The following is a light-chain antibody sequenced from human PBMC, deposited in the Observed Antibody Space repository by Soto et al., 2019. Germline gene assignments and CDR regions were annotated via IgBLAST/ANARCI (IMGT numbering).Light chain of an antibody. J-gene: IGLJ2*01. V-gene: IGLV2-11*01. CDR1: SSDVGGYNY. Sequence: QSVLTQPRSVSGSPGQSVTISCTGTSSDVGGYNYVSWYQQYPGKVPKVMIYDVSERPSGVPERFAGSKSGNTASLTISGLQAEDEADYYCCSWAGNSLVFGGGTKLTVL. CDR3: CSWAGNSLV. CDR2: DVS.